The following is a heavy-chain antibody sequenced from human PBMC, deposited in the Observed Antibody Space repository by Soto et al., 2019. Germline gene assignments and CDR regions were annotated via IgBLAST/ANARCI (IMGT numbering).Heavy chain of an antibody. D-gene: IGHD3-9*01. CDR3: ARVGRYFDWLFGGFDY. J-gene: IGHJ4*02. CDR1: GGSFSGYY. V-gene: IGHV4-34*01. Sequence: SETLSLTCAVYGGSFSGYYWSWIRQPPGKGLEWIGEINHSGSTNYNPSLKSRVTISVDTSKNQFSLKLSSVTAADTAVYYCARVGRYFDWLFGGFDYWGQGTLVTVSS. CDR2: INHSGST.